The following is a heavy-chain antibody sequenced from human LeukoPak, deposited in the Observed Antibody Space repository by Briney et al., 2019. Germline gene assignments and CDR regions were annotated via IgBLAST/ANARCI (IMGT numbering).Heavy chain of an antibody. Sequence: GESLRLSCAASGFTFSSYSMNWVRQAPGKGLEWVSSISSGSSFMYYADSGKGRFTISRDNAKNSVFLQMNSLRAEDTAVYYCTRDPDMDVWGKGTTVTVFS. V-gene: IGHV3-21*01. J-gene: IGHJ6*03. CDR3: TRDPDMDV. CDR2: ISSGSSFM. CDR1: GFTFSSYS.